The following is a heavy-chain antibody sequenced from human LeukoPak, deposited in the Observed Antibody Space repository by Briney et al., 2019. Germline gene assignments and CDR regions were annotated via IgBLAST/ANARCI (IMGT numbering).Heavy chain of an antibody. Sequence: GGSLRLSCAASGFTFSSYWMSWVRQAPGKGLEWVANIKQDGSEKYYVDSVKGRFTISRDNAKNSLYLQMNSLRAEDTAVYYCARVPHTDFWSGYYQGNWFDPWGQGTLVTVSS. CDR1: GFTFSSYW. J-gene: IGHJ5*02. V-gene: IGHV3-7*01. CDR3: ARVPHTDFWSGYYQGNWFDP. D-gene: IGHD3-3*01. CDR2: IKQDGSEK.